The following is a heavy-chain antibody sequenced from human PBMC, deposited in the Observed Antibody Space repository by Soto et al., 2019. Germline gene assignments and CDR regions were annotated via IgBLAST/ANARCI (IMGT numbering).Heavy chain of an antibody. CDR3: ARFRRNYFDY. J-gene: IGHJ4*02. Sequence: SETLSLTCTVSGDSMSGFYWSWIRQTPGKGLEWIGYINYVGRTSYYSPSLQSRVTISLGSSKNQFSLILSSVTAADTAVFFCARFRRNYFDYWGQGTKVTVYS. V-gene: IGHV4-59*01. D-gene: IGHD3-10*01. CDR2: INYVGRTS. CDR1: GDSMSGFY.